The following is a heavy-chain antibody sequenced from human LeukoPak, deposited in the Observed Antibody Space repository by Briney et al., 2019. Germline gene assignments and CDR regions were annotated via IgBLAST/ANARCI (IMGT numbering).Heavy chain of an antibody. D-gene: IGHD6-19*01. J-gene: IGHJ4*02. CDR3: ARDGGDSSGWFYYFDY. CDR1: GGSISSNY. CDR2: IYYSGST. Sequence: SETLSLTCTVSGGSISSNYWSWIRQPPGKGLEWIGYIYYSGSTNYNPSLKSRVTISVDTSKNQFSLKLSSVTAADTAVYYCARDGGDSSGWFYYFDYWGQGTLVTVSS. V-gene: IGHV4-59*01.